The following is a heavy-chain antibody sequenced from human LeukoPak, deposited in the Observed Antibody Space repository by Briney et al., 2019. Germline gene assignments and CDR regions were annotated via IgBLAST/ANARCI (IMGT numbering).Heavy chain of an antibody. V-gene: IGHV4-30-2*01. J-gene: IGHJ3*02. D-gene: IGHD1-26*01. CDR1: GGSISSGGYS. Sequence: TLSLTCAVSGGSISSGGYSWSWIRQPPGKGLEWIGYIYQSGSTYYNPPLKSRVTISLDRSKNQLSLKLSSVTAADTAVYYCARGGSYRDDAFDIWGQGTMVTVSS. CDR3: ARGGSYRDDAFDI. CDR2: IYQSGST.